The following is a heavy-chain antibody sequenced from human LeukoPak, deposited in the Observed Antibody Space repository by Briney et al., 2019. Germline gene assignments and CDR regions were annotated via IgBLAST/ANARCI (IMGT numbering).Heavy chain of an antibody. CDR1: GGSFSGYY. V-gene: IGHV4-34*01. J-gene: IGHJ4*02. CDR3: ARARIQLWFNY. D-gene: IGHD5-18*01. CDR2: INHSGST. Sequence: PSETLSLTCAVYGGSFSGYYWSWIRQPPGKGLEWIGEINHSGSTNYNPPLKSRVTISVDTSKNQFSLKLSSVTAADTAVYYCARARIQLWFNYWGQGTLVTVSS.